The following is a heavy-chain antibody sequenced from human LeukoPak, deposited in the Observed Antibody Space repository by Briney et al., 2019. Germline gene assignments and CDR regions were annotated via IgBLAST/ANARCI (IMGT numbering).Heavy chain of an antibody. CDR3: ARDSYRALEY. CDR1: GFTFSSHG. V-gene: IGHV3-7*01. CDR2: INQDGREE. J-gene: IGHJ4*02. Sequence: GGSLRLSCAASGFTFSSHGKNWVRQAPGKGLEWSAQINQDGREEYYADSAKGRFTISRDNAKNSLYLQMNSLRAEDTAVYYCARDSYRALEYWGLGALVTVSS. D-gene: IGHD1-14*01.